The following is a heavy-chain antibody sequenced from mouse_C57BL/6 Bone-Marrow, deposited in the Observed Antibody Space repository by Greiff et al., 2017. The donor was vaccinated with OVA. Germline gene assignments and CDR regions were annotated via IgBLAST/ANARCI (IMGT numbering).Heavy chain of an antibody. CDR3: AKGYGSSYDY. CDR2: ISGGGGNT. J-gene: IGHJ2*01. D-gene: IGHD1-1*01. CDR1: GFTFSSYT. Sequence: EVMLVESGGGLVKPGGSLKLSCAASGFTFSSYTMSWVRQTPEKRLEWVATISGGGGNTYYPDSVKGRFTISRDNAKNTLYLQMSSLRSEDTALYYCAKGYGSSYDYWGQGTTLTVSS. V-gene: IGHV5-9*01.